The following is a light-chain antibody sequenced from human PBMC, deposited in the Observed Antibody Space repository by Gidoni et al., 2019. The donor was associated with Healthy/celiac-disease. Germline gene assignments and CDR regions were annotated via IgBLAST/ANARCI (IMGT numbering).Light chain of an antibody. J-gene: IGKJ1*01. CDR3: QQLNSYPPA. V-gene: IGKV1-9*01. CDR1: QGISSY. Sequence: DIQLTQPPSFLSASVGDRVTITCRASQGISSYLAGYQQNPGKAPKLLIYAASTLQSEVPSRFSGSGSGTEFTLTISSLQPEDFATYYCQQLNSYPPAFGQGTKVEIK. CDR2: AAS.